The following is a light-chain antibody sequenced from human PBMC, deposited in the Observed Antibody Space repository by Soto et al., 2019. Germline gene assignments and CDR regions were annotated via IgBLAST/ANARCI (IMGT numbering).Light chain of an antibody. CDR1: SSDIGGYNY. V-gene: IGLV2-14*01. CDR3: SSYTSSSTACV. J-gene: IGLJ1*01. CDR2: DVS. Sequence: QSALTQPASVSGSPGQSITISCTGTSSDIGGYNYVSWYQQHPGKAPKLMIYDVSXRPSGVSNRFSXXKXXXXXXXXXSGXQAEDEADYYCSSYTSSSTACVFGTGTKVTVL.